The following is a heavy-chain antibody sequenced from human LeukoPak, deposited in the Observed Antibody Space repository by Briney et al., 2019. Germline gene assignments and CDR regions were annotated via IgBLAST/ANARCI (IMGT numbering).Heavy chain of an antibody. CDR3: ASIDIVATIWVYFDY. Sequence: GGSLRLSCAASGFTVSSNYMSWVRQAPGKGLEWVSVIYSGGSTYYADSVKGRFTISRDTSKNTLYLQMNSLRAEDTAVYYCASIDIVATIWVYFDYWGQGTLVTVSS. V-gene: IGHV3-66*02. CDR1: GFTVSSNY. CDR2: IYSGGST. D-gene: IGHD5-12*01. J-gene: IGHJ4*02.